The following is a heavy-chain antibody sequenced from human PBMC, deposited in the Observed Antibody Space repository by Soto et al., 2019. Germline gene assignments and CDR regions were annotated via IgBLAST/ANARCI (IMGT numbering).Heavy chain of an antibody. J-gene: IGHJ6*02. V-gene: IGHV4-59*01. CDR3: ARQSYQRVYYYYYGMDV. Sequence: SETLSLTCTVSGGSISSYYWSWIRQPPGKGLEWIGYIYYSGSTNYNPSLKSRVTISVDTSKNQFSLKLSSVTAADTAVYYCARQSYQRVYYYYYGMDVWGQGTTVT. CDR1: GGSISSYY. D-gene: IGHD2-2*01. CDR2: IYYSGST.